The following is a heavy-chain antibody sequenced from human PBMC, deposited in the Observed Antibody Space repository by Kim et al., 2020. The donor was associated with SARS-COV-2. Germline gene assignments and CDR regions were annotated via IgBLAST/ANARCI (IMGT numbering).Heavy chain of an antibody. CDR1: GVSFTSYW. CDR3: AREVRVPAALEGYYFSGIDV. V-gene: IGHV3-7*01. J-gene: IGHJ6*02. Sequence: GGSLRLSCATSGVSFTSYWMSWVRQVPGKGLEWVANIKQDGSETYYVDSVKGRFTISRDNAKNSLYLQMSSLRAEDTAVYHCAREVRVPAALEGYYFSGIDVRGPRDTVTVSS. D-gene: IGHD2-2*01. CDR2: IKQDGSET.